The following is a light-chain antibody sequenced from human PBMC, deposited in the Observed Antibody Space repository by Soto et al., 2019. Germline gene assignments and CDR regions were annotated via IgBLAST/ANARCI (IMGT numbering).Light chain of an antibody. CDR1: QSVSSN. J-gene: IGKJ4*01. CDR2: GAS. CDR3: QQYYTWPVT. V-gene: IGKV3-15*01. Sequence: EIVLIQSPATLSLSPGERATLSCRASQSVSSNLAWYQQIPGQAPRLLIYGASTRATGIPARFSGSGSGTEFTLTINSLQSEDSAVYYCQQYYTWPVTFGGGTKVDI.